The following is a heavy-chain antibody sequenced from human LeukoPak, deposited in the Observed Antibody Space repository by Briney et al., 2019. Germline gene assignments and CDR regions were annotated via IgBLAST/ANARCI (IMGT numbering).Heavy chain of an antibody. CDR2: IYYSGST. D-gene: IGHD2-2*01. CDR1: GGSINSYH. Sequence: SETLSLTCTVSGGSINSYHWSWIRQPPGKGLEWIGYIYYSGSTSYNPSLKSRISISVDTSKNQFSLKLSSVTAADTAVYYCARADIVVVPADYYYYMDVWGKGTTVTISS. CDR3: ARADIVVVPADYYYYMDV. V-gene: IGHV4-59*01. J-gene: IGHJ6*03.